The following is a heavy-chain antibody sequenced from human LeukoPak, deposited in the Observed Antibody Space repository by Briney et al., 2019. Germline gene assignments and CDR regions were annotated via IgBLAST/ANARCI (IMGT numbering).Heavy chain of an antibody. D-gene: IGHD3-10*01. J-gene: IGHJ4*02. CDR2: IDPNSGGT. V-gene: IGHV1-2*02. CDR1: GYTFTGYY. Sequence: ASVKVSCKASGYTFTGYYMHWVRQAPGQGLEWMGWIDPNSGGTNYAQKFQGRVTMTRDTSISTAYMVLNRLRSDETAVYYCAREYYYGSGNYYNRIDYWGQGTLVTVSS. CDR3: AREYYYGSGNYYNRIDY.